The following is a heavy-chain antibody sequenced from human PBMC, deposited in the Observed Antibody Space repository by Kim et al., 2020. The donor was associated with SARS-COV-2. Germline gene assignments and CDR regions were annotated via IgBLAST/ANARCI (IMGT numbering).Heavy chain of an antibody. D-gene: IGHD3-10*01. Sequence: DSVKGRFTISRDNAKNSLYLQMNSLRAEDTAVYYCASAYGSGSYYYGMDVWGQGTTVTVSS. CDR3: ASAYGSGSYYYGMDV. V-gene: IGHV3-11*04. J-gene: IGHJ6*02.